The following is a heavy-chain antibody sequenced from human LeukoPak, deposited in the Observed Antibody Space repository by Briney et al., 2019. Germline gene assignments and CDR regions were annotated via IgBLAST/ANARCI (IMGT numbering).Heavy chain of an antibody. J-gene: IGHJ4*02. CDR3: ARRAGEYSHPYDY. V-gene: IGHV3-53*01. D-gene: IGHD4-17*01. Sequence: GGSLRLSCTVSGFTVSINSMSWVRQAPGKGLEWVSFIYSGGNTHYSDSVKGRFTISRDNSKNTLYLQMNSLRAEDTAVYYCARRAGEYSHPYDYWGQGALVTVSS. CDR2: IYSGGNT. CDR1: GFTVSINS.